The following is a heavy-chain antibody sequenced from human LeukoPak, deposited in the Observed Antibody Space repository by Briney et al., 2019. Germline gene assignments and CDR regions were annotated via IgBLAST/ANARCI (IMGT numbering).Heavy chain of an antibody. V-gene: IGHV4-4*07. Sequence: SETLSLTCTVSGGSITIYYWSWIRQPAGKGLEWIGRIYTSGSTNYNPSLKSRVTISVDTSKNQFSLKLGSVTAADTAVYYCARGVAASAYCGGDCPTNEYFQHWGQGTLVTVSS. CDR2: IYTSGST. CDR1: GGSITIYY. CDR3: ARGVAASAYCGGDCPTNEYFQH. D-gene: IGHD2-21*02. J-gene: IGHJ1*01.